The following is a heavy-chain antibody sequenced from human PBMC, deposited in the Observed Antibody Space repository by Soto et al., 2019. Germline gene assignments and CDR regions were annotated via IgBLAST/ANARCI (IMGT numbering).Heavy chain of an antibody. J-gene: IGHJ4*02. CDR3: AGSVGTTGYSPFDY. CDR1: GYTFTSYD. CDR2: MNPNSGNT. D-gene: IGHD1-7*01. Sequence: ASVKVSCKASGYTFTSYDINWVRQATGQGLEWMGWMNPNSGNTGYAQKFQGRVTMTRNNSISTAYMELSSLRSEDTAVYYCAGSVGTTGYSPFDYWGQGTLVTVSS. V-gene: IGHV1-8*01.